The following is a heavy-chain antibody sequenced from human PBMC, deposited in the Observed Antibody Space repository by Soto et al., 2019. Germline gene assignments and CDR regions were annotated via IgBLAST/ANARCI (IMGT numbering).Heavy chain of an antibody. J-gene: IGHJ6*02. CDR1: GGSISSGDYY. CDR3: ARASPVVTDV. Sequence: QVQLQESGPGLVKPSQTLSLTCTVSGGSISSGDYYWSWIRQPPGKGLEWIGYIYYSGSTYYNPSLXRXVXIXXDTSKYQFSLKLRSVTAADTAVYYCARASPVVTDVWGQGTTVTVSS. D-gene: IGHD5-18*01. V-gene: IGHV4-30-4*01. CDR2: IYYSGST.